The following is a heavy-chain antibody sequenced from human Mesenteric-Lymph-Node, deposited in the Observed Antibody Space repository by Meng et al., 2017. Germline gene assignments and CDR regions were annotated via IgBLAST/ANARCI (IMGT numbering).Heavy chain of an antibody. CDR2: ISGNGRDT. V-gene: IGHV3-23*04. CDR3: NFDF. J-gene: IGHJ4*02. Sequence: VQLVESGARLVQPGGSLRLSCVASGFSFSFYAMSWVRQAPGKGLEWFSAISGNGRDTYYADSVQGRFTISRDISKNTLYLQMNSLRAEDTALYYCNFDFWGQGTLVTVSS. CDR1: GFSFSFYA.